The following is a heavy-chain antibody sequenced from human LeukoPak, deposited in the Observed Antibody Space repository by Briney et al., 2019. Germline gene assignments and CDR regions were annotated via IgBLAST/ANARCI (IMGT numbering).Heavy chain of an antibody. J-gene: IGHJ5*02. CDR2: INWNGGST. Sequence: GGSLRLSCAASGFTFDDYGMSWVRQAPGKGLEWVSGINWNGGSTGYADSVKGRFTISRDNAKNSRYLQMNSLRAEDTALYHCARGFSKPFDPWGQGTLVTVSS. CDR1: GFTFDDYG. CDR3: ARGFSKPFDP. V-gene: IGHV3-20*01.